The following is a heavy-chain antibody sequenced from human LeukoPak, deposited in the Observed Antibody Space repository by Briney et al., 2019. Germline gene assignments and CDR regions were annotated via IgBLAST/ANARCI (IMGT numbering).Heavy chain of an antibody. D-gene: IGHD4-17*01. CDR3: AKDGRSDLGDHHEYFDY. CDR1: GFPFSSYA. CDR2: VSYTGGMT. Sequence: GGSLRLSCAASGFPFSSYAMSWVRQAPGKGLEWVSAVSYTGGMTYYADSVKGRYTISRDNSKNTLYLQMNGLRAEDTAVYYCAKDGRSDLGDHHEYFDYWGQGTLVTVSS. V-gene: IGHV3-23*01. J-gene: IGHJ4*02.